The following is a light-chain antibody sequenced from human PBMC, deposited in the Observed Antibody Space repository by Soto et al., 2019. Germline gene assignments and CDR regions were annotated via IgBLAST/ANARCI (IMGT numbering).Light chain of an antibody. V-gene: IGKV3-20*01. Sequence: EIVLTQSPATLSVSPGERATLSCRAGQTVSSDLAWYQQKPGQAPRLLIYGASSRATGIPDRFSGSGSGTDFTLTISRLEPEDFAVYYCQQYGSSPITFGQGTRLEIK. J-gene: IGKJ5*01. CDR1: QTVSSD. CDR3: QQYGSSPIT. CDR2: GAS.